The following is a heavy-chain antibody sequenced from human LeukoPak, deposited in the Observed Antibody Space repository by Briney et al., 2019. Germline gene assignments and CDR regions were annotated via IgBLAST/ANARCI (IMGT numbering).Heavy chain of an antibody. Sequence: GGSLRLSCAASGFTFYTYAMSWVRQAPGKGLEWVSAIGGSGGSTFYADSVMGRFTISRDNSENTLYLQMNSLRAEDTAIYYCARGAEYYYDSSGYFPFDYWGQGTLVTVSS. CDR3: ARGAEYYYDSSGYFPFDY. CDR1: GFTFYTYA. CDR2: IGGSGGST. D-gene: IGHD3-22*01. J-gene: IGHJ4*02. V-gene: IGHV3-23*01.